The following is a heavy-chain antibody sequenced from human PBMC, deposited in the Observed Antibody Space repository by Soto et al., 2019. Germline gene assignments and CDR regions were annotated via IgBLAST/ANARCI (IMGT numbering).Heavy chain of an antibody. Sequence: SETLSLTCTVSGGSISSYYWSWIRQPPGKGLEWIGYIYYSGSTNYNPSLKSRVTISVDTSKNQFSLKLSSVTAADTAVYYCARDRDDILTGYHYFDYWGQGTLVTVSS. D-gene: IGHD3-9*01. CDR2: IYYSGST. J-gene: IGHJ4*02. CDR1: GGSISSYY. V-gene: IGHV4-59*01. CDR3: ARDRDDILTGYHYFDY.